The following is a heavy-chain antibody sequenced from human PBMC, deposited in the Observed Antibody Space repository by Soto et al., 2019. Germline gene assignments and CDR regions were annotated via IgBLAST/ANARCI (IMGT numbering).Heavy chain of an antibody. V-gene: IGHV3-33*01. CDR3: AREPEAMIVVGGDY. Sequence: GGSLRLSCAASGFTFSSYGMHWVRQAPGKGLEWVAVIWYDGSNKYYADSVKGRFTISRDNSKNTLYLQMNSLRAEDTAVYYCAREPEAMIVVGGDYWGQGTLVTVSS. J-gene: IGHJ4*02. D-gene: IGHD3-22*01. CDR1: GFTFSSYG. CDR2: IWYDGSNK.